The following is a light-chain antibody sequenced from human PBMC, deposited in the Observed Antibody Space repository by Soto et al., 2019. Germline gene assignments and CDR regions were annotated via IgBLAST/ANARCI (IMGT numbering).Light chain of an antibody. V-gene: IGLV2-23*01. Sequence: PAYGHRSPGRGRTINYNGNSSDVGSYNLFSWYQQHPGKATKLMIYEGSKRPSGVSNRFSGSKSGNTASLTISGLQAEVEPDYYCCSHLGTSPPCYAFGTGTKVPVL. CDR1: SSDVGSYNL. J-gene: IGLJ1*01. CDR3: CSHLGTSPPCYA. CDR2: EGS.